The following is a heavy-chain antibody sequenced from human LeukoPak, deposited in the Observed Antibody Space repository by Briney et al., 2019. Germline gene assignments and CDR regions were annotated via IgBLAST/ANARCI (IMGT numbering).Heavy chain of an antibody. J-gene: IGHJ3*02. Sequence: GGSLRLSCAASGFTFSDYYMSWIRRAPGKGPEWVSYISSSGSTIYYADSVKGRFTISRDNSKNTLYLQMNSLRAEDTAVYYCARESSSWYSGGAFDIWGQGTMVTVSS. D-gene: IGHD6-13*01. CDR2: ISSSGSTI. CDR3: ARESSSWYSGGAFDI. V-gene: IGHV3-11*01. CDR1: GFTFSDYY.